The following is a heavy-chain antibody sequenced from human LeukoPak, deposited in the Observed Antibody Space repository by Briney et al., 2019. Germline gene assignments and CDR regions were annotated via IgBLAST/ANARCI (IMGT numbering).Heavy chain of an antibody. V-gene: IGHV4-38-2*02. CDR2: IYRSATT. CDR3: AREWATYHNWYDP. Sequence: SETLSLTCTVSGYTVETGYYWAWLRQPPGKGLEWIGSIYRSATTYYNPSLKSRVLISMDMSKNEVSLSLTSVTAADTAVYYCAREWATYHNWYDPWGQGTLVIVSP. CDR1: GYTVETGYY. J-gene: IGHJ5*02. D-gene: IGHD1-26*01.